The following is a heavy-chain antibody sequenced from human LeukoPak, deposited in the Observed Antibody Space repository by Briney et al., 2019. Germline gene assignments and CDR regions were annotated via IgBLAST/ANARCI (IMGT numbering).Heavy chain of an antibody. J-gene: IGHJ4*02. V-gene: IGHV3-21*01. Sequence: PGGSLRLSCAASGFTFSSYSMNWVRQAPGKGLEWVSSISSSSSYIYYADSVKGRFTISRDNAKNSLYLQMNSLRAGDTAVYYCARDPGGIAVAGTNFDYWGQGTLVTVSS. CDR3: ARDPGGIAVAGTNFDY. D-gene: IGHD6-13*01. CDR1: GFTFSSYS. CDR2: ISSSSSYI.